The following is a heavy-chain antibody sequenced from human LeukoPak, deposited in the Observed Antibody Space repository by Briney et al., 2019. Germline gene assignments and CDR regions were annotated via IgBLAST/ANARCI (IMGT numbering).Heavy chain of an antibody. J-gene: IGHJ4*02. CDR3: ARDRGVTTWLDY. CDR1: GFTVSSNY. V-gene: IGHV3-66*01. Sequence: GGSLRLSCAASGFTVSSNYMSWVRQAPGKGLEWVSVIYSGGSTYYADSVKGRFTISRDNSKNTLYLQMNSLRAEDTAVYYCARDRGVTTWLDYWGQGTLVTVSS. CDR2: IYSGGST. D-gene: IGHD4-17*01.